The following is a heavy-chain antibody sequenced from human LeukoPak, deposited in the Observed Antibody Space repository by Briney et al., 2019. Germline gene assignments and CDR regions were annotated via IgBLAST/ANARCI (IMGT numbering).Heavy chain of an antibody. Sequence: GASVKVSCKASGYTFTGYYMHWVRQAPGQGLEWMGWINPNSGGTNYAQKFQGRVTITADKSTSTAYMELSSLRSEDTAVYYCARVKYTHHYGMDVWGQGTTVTVSS. V-gene: IGHV1-2*02. CDR2: INPNSGGT. J-gene: IGHJ6*02. D-gene: IGHD5-18*01. CDR3: ARVKYTHHYGMDV. CDR1: GYTFTGYY.